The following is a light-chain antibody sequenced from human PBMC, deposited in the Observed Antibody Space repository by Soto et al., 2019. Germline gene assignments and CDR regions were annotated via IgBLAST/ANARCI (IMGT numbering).Light chain of an antibody. Sequence: EIVMTQSPATLSVSPGERVTLSCRASQSVSCLAWYQHKPGQPPRLLIYGASTRATGIPARFSGSGSGTDFTLTISSLPSEDSAVYFCQQCRAWPLFTLGQGTRLEIK. J-gene: IGKJ5*01. CDR1: QSVSC. CDR2: GAS. V-gene: IGKV3-15*01. CDR3: QQCRAWPLFT.